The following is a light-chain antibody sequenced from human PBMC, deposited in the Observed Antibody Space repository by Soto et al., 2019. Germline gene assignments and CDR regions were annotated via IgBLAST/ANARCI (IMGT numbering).Light chain of an antibody. J-gene: IGKJ2*01. CDR1: QSISSW. Sequence: IQMTQSPSTLSASVGDRVTITCRASQSISSWLAWYQQKPGKAPKLLIYDASSLESGVPSRFSGSGSGTEFTLTISSLQPDDFATYYCQQYNSYRYTFGRGTKLEIK. CDR2: DAS. V-gene: IGKV1-5*01. CDR3: QQYNSYRYT.